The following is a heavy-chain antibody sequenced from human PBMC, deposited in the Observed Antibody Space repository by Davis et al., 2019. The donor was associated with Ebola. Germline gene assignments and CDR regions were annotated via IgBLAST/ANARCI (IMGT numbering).Heavy chain of an antibody. V-gene: IGHV4-4*07. CDR3: ARQRSGEMATIYAFDI. D-gene: IGHD5-24*01. CDR2: IYTSGST. J-gene: IGHJ3*02. CDR1: GGSISSYY. Sequence: PSETLSLTCTVSGGSISSYYWSWIRQPAGKGLEWIGRIYTSGSTNYNPSLKSRVTMSVDTSKNQFSLKLSSVTAADTAVYYCARQRSGEMATIYAFDIWGQGTMVTVSS.